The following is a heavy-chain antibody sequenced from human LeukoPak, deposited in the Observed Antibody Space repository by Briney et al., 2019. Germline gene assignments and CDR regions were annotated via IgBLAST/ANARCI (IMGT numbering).Heavy chain of an antibody. CDR3: ARVIDAVGPRMDCSSTSCYAGGDWFDP. CDR1: GGSISSSSYY. J-gene: IGHJ5*02. Sequence: SETLSLTCTVSGGSISSSSYYWGRIRQPPGKGLEWIGSIYYSGSTYYNPSLKRRVTISVDTSKNQFSLKLSSVTAADTAVYYCARVIDAVGPRMDCSSTSCYAGGDWFDPWGQGTLVTVSS. D-gene: IGHD2-2*01. V-gene: IGHV4-39*01. CDR2: IYYSGST.